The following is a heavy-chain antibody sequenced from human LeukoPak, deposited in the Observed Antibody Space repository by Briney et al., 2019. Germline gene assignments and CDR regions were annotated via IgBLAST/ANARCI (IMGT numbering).Heavy chain of an antibody. Sequence: KTGGSLRLSCAASGFTFSNAWMSWVRLAPGKGLEWVGGIKSKPNGGTTDYVAPVKGRFTISRDDSKNTLYLQMNSLKTEDTAVYYCATTVGYSGYDWGYWGQGTLVTVSS. CDR2: IKSKPNGGTT. V-gene: IGHV3-15*01. J-gene: IGHJ4*02. D-gene: IGHD5-12*01. CDR3: ATTVGYSGYDWGY. CDR1: GFTFSNAW.